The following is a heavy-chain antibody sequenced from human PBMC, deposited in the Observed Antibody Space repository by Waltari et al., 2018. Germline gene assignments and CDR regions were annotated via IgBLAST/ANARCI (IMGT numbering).Heavy chain of an antibody. V-gene: IGHV4-39*01. D-gene: IGHD6-13*01. Sequence: QLQLQESGPGLVKPSETLSLTCAVSGGSISSNNYYWDWIRQPPGKGLEWIGSIYYSGGTYSNPSLKSRVTISVDTSKNHFSLKLGSVTAADTSLYYCARHSAYAGTGYYYGMDVWGQGTTVTVSS. CDR1: GGSISSNNYY. J-gene: IGHJ6*02. CDR3: ARHSAYAGTGYYYGMDV. CDR2: IYYSGGT.